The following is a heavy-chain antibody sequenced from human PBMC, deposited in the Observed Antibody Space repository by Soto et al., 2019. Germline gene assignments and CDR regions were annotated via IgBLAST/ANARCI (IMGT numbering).Heavy chain of an antibody. CDR3: ARVQPITGTTFY. Sequence: ASVKVSCEASGYSLTGNYIHWVRQAPGKGLEWMVFINPNSGGTNYGQKFQGRVTMTRDTSISTAYMELSRLRSDDTAVYYCARVQPITGTTFYWGQGTLVTVSS. CDR2: INPNSGGT. CDR1: GYSLTGNY. D-gene: IGHD1-7*01. J-gene: IGHJ4*02. V-gene: IGHV1-2*02.